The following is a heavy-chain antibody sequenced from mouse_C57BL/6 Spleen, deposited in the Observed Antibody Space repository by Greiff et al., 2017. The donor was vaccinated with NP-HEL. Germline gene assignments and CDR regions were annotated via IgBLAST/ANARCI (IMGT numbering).Heavy chain of an antibody. J-gene: IGHJ2*01. Sequence: EVKLQESGPGLVKPSQSLSLTCSVTGYSITSGYYWNWIRQFPGNKLEWMGYISYDGSNNYNPSLKNRISITRDTSKNQFFLKLNSVTTEDTATYYCARGTTVEYYFDYWGQGTTLTVSS. CDR3: ARGTTVEYYFDY. V-gene: IGHV3-6*01. CDR2: ISYDGSN. D-gene: IGHD1-1*01. CDR1: GYSITSGYY.